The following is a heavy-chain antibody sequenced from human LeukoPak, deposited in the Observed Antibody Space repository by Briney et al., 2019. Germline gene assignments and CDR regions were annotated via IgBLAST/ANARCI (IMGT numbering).Heavy chain of an antibody. D-gene: IGHD3-22*01. CDR2: IIPILGIA. Sequence: SVKVSCKASGGTFSSYAISWVRQAPGQGIEWMGRIIPILGIANYAQKFQGRVTITADKSTSTAYMELSSLRSEDTAVYYCARSYDSSGFTDYWGQGTLVTVSS. CDR1: GGTFSSYA. J-gene: IGHJ4*02. CDR3: ARSYDSSGFTDY. V-gene: IGHV1-69*04.